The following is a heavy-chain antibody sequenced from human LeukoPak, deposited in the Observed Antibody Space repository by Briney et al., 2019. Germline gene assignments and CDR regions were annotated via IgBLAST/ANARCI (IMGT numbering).Heavy chain of an antibody. CDR1: GGSVSSSSYY. V-gene: IGHV4-39*07. J-gene: IGHJ4*02. CDR3: ARVQIGYSYGLFDY. D-gene: IGHD5-18*01. CDR2: IYSSGST. Sequence: PSETLSLTCTVSGGSVSSSSYYWGWIRQPPGKGLEWIGTIYSSGSTNYNPSLKSRVTISIHTSKNQFSLKLSSVTAADTAVYYCARVQIGYSYGLFDYWGQGTLVTVSS.